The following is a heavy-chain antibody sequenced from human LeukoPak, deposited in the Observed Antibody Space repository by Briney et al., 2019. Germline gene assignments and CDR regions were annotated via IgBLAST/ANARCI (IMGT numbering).Heavy chain of an antibody. CDR2: IYYSGST. V-gene: IGHV4-59*01. CDR3: ASHVHAGYYDSSGYDEAFDI. Sequence: PSETLSLTCTVSGGSISSYYWSWIRQPPGKGLEWIGYIYYSGSTNYNPSLKSRVTISVDTCKNQFSLKLSYVTAADTDVYYCASHVHAGYYDSSGYDEAFDIWGQGTMVTVSS. J-gene: IGHJ3*02. CDR1: GGSISSYY. D-gene: IGHD3-22*01.